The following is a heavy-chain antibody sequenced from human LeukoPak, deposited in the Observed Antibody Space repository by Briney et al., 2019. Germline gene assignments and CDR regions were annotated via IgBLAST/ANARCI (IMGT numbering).Heavy chain of an antibody. CDR3: VRIPNSANFPNWFDP. V-gene: IGHV3-21*01. CDR2: ISSSSNYI. CDR1: GFTFSSST. J-gene: IGHJ5*02. D-gene: IGHD4/OR15-4a*01. Sequence: PGGSLRLSCAASGFTFSSSTMNWVSQAPGKGLESDSSISSSSNYIYYADSVKGRFTISRDIAKNSLYLQMNILRADDTAVYYCVRIPNSANFPNWFDPWGQGTLVTVSS.